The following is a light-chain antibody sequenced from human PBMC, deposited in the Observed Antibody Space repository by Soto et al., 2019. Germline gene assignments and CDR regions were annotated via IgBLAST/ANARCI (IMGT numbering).Light chain of an antibody. J-gene: IGKJ1*01. V-gene: IGKV3-20*01. CDR2: AAS. CDR3: QQYGHSPRT. CDR1: QSVSNSF. Sequence: EVVLTQSPGTLSLSPGERASLSCRASQSVSNSFLAWYQQKAGQSPRLLIYAASARAIGIPDRFSGSGSGTDFTLTMSRLEPEDFAVYYCQQYGHSPRTFGQGTKVDIK.